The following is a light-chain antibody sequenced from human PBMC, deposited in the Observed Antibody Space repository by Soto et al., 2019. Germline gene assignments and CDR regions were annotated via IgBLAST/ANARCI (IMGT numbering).Light chain of an antibody. J-gene: IGLJ3*02. Sequence: QSALTQPRSVSGSPGQSVTISCTGTSSDVGGYNYDSWYQQHPGKAPKVMIYDVSKRPSGVPDRFSGSKSGNTASLTISGIQAEDEADYYCCSYAGSYTWVFGGGTKLTVL. CDR2: DVS. V-gene: IGLV2-11*01. CDR3: CSYAGSYTWV. CDR1: SSDVGGYNY.